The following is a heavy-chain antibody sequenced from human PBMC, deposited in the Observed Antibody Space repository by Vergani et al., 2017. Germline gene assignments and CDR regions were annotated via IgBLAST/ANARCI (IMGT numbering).Heavy chain of an antibody. J-gene: IGHJ2*01. CDR1: GGSINPSSSF. Sequence: QLQLQESGPGLVKPSETLSLICTVSGGSINPSSSFWGWIRQSPGKGLEWIGSINYVGRTYYIASLQSRATVFVDTSKNQFSLHVTSVTAAGTAVYYCAMGRGDNWYFDLWGRGTRVTVSS. V-gene: IGHV4-39*01. D-gene: IGHD3-10*01. CDR3: AMGRGDNWYFDL. CDR2: INYVGRT.